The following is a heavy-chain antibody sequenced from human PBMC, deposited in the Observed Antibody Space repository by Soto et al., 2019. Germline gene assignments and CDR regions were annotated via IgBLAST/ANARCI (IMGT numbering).Heavy chain of an antibody. J-gene: IGHJ4*02. CDR2: ISYSGNT. CDR3: ARAPMVLSRSYFDS. CDR1: GGSISNFY. Sequence: SETLSLTSTVPGGSISNFYWSWIRQPPGKGLEGIGYISYSGNTNYNPSLKSRVSISVDTSKNQLSLNLTSVTAADTAVYYCARAPMVLSRSYFDSWGQGTPVTVSS. V-gene: IGHV4-59*01. D-gene: IGHD2-8*01.